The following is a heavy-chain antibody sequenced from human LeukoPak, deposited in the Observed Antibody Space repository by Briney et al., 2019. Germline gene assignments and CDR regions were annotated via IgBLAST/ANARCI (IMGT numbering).Heavy chain of an antibody. CDR3: ARTTYYYDSSGYAKGAFDI. D-gene: IGHD3-22*01. Sequence: ASVKVSCKASGYTFTSYYMHWVRQAPGQGLEWMGIINPSGGSTSYAQKFQGRVTMTRDTSTSTVYMELSSLRSEDTAVYYCARTTYYYDSSGYAKGAFDIWGQGTMVTVSS. CDR1: GYTFTSYY. V-gene: IGHV1-46*01. CDR2: INPSGGST. J-gene: IGHJ3*02.